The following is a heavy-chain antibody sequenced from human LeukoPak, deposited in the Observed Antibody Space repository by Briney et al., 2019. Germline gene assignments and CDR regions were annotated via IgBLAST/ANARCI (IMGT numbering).Heavy chain of an antibody. V-gene: IGHV3-30*04. D-gene: IGHD5-12*01. CDR3: AKGGGYEAQYYYYYLDV. Sequence: GGSLRLSCAASGFTFRTYAMHWVRQAPGKGLEWVAVLSYDGSYTYYADSVKGRFTVSRDNSKNTLYLQMKSLRAEDTAVYYCAKGGGYEAQYYYYYLDVWGKGTTVTISS. CDR2: LSYDGSYT. CDR1: GFTFRTYA. J-gene: IGHJ6*03.